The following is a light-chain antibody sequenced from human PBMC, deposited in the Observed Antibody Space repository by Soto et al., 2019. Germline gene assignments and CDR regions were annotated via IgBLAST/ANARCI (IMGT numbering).Light chain of an antibody. CDR1: QSVRNY. CDR3: QQRSNRLT. CDR2: DAS. V-gene: IGKV3-11*01. Sequence: EIVLTQSPATLSLSPGERATLSCRASQSVRNYLSWYQQKPGQAPRLLIYDASKRATGIPARFSGSGSGTDFTLTISSLEPEDVAVYYCQQRSNRLTFGGGTKVEIK. J-gene: IGKJ4*01.